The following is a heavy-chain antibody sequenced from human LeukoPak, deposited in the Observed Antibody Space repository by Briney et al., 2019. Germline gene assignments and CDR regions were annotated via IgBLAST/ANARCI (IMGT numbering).Heavy chain of an antibody. CDR1: GFTFSSYA. V-gene: IGHV3-23*01. CDR3: AKGSRSSGYYVNFDY. Sequence: GGSLRLSCAASGFTFSSYAASWVRQAAGKGLEWVSGISGSGGSTYYADSVKGRFTMSRDNSKNTLYLQMNRLRAEDTAVYYCAKGSRSSGYYVNFDYWGQGTLVTVSS. D-gene: IGHD3-22*01. J-gene: IGHJ4*02. CDR2: ISGSGGST.